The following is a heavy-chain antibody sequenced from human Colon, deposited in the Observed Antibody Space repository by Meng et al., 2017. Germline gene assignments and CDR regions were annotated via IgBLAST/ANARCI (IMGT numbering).Heavy chain of an antibody. CDR1: GFTFSTYW. CDR3: ARDSSGYDY. D-gene: IGHD5-12*01. Sequence: GGSPRLSCAASGFTFSTYWMSWVRQAPGKGLEWVANIKEDGSDQYYVDSVKGRFTISRDNAKNSLYLQMNSLRAEDTAVYYCARDSSGYDYWGQGTLVTVSS. J-gene: IGHJ4*02. V-gene: IGHV3-7*01. CDR2: IKEDGSDQ.